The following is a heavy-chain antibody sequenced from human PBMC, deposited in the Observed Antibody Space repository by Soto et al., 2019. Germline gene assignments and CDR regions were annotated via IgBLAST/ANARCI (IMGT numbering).Heavy chain of an antibody. CDR1: GYTFTSYG. V-gene: IGHV1-18*01. J-gene: IGHJ4*02. Sequence: GASVKVSCKASGYTFTSYGISWVRQAPGQGLEWMGWISAYNGNTNYAQKLQGRVTMTTDTSTSTAYMELRSLRSDDTAVYYCARCYDYDSSGYFLLYYFDYWGQGTLVTVSS. D-gene: IGHD3-22*01. CDR2: ISAYNGNT. CDR3: ARCYDYDSSGYFLLYYFDY.